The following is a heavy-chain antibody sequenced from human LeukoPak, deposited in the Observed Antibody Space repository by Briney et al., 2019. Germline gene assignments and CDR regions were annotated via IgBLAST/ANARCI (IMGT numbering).Heavy chain of an antibody. J-gene: IGHJ5*02. CDR2: VYVGERT. CDR3: ARDTGYDVLNGYGFDP. D-gene: IGHD3-9*01. CDR1: GDSVSSGGYS. Sequence: NPSETLSLTCAVSGDSVSSGGYSWSWIRQPPGKGLEWIGCVYVGERTDYNPSLRSRVTISVDRSKNHFSLKLTSVTAADTAVYYCARDTGYDVLNGYGFDPWGQGTLVTVSS. V-gene: IGHV4-30-2*01.